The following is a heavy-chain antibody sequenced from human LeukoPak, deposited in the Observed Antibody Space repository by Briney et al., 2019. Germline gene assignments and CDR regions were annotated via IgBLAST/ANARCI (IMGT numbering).Heavy chain of an antibody. V-gene: IGHV3-33*01. CDR1: GFTFSSYG. D-gene: IGHD3-10*01. CDR3: ARDGLVRGVILYYYYGMDV. Sequence: GGSLRLSCAASGFTFSSYGMHWVRQAPGKGLEWVAVIWYDGSNKYYADSVKGRFTISRDNSKNTLYLQMNSLRAEDTAVSYCARDGLVRGVILYYYYGMDVWGQGTTVTVSS. CDR2: IWYDGSNK. J-gene: IGHJ6*02.